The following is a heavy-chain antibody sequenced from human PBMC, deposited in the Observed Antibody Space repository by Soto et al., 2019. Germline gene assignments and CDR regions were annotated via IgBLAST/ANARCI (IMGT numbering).Heavy chain of an antibody. V-gene: IGHV3-33*01. Sequence: PGGSLRLSCAASGFTFSSYGMHWVRQAPGKGLEWVAVIWYDGSNKYYADSVKGRFTISRDNSKNTLYLQMNSLRAEDTAVYYCARDNVVLMVYAIDALAIWGQGTMVTVSS. D-gene: IGHD2-8*01. J-gene: IGHJ3*02. CDR2: IWYDGSNK. CDR1: GFTFSSYG. CDR3: ARDNVVLMVYAIDALAI.